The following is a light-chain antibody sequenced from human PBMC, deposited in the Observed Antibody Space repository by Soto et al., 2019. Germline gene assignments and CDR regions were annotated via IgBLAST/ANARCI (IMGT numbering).Light chain of an antibody. CDR3: QSWGTGNRV. Sequence: QLVLTQPPSASASLGASVNLTCILGRGYNNYAIAWHQQQPGRGPRYLMKVNSDGSHNKGDGIPDRFSGSSSGAERHLTISGLQSEDEAVYFCQSWGTGNRVFGGGTKVTVL. CDR1: RGYNNYA. J-gene: IGLJ3*02. V-gene: IGLV4-69*02. CDR2: VNSDGSH.